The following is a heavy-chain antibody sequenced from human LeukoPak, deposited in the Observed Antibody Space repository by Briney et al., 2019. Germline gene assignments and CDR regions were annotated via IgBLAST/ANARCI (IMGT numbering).Heavy chain of an antibody. CDR2: IIPIFGTA. Sequence: ASVKVSCKASGGTFISYAISRVRQAPGQGLEWMGGIIPIFGTANYAQKFKGRVTITTDESTSTAYMELSSLRSEETAVYYCARGATDYYYYYYMDVWGKGTTVTVSS. CDR1: GGTFISYA. V-gene: IGHV1-69*05. J-gene: IGHJ6*03. CDR3: ARGATDYYYYYYMDV. D-gene: IGHD5-24*01.